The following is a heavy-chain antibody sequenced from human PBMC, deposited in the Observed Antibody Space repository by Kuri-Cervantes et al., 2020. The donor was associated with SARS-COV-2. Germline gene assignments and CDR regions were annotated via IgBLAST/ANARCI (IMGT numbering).Heavy chain of an antibody. CDR1: GYTFTSYG. J-gene: IGHJ5*02. D-gene: IGHD3/OR15-3a*01. Sequence: ASVKVSCKASGYTFTSYGISWVRQAPGQGLEWMGWISAYNGNTNYAQKLQGRVTMTTDTSTSTVYMELSRLRSDDTAVYYCARDPAWTGDGPWGQGTLVTVSS. CDR2: ISAYNGNT. V-gene: IGHV1-18*01. CDR3: ARDPAWTGDGP.